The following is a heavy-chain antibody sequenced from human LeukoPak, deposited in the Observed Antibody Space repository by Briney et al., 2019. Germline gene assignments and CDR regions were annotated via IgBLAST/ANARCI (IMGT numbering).Heavy chain of an antibody. V-gene: IGHV3-73*01. Sequence: GGSLKLSCAASGLTFSGSAVHWVRQASGKGLELVGRIRTKADSYATAYAASVKGRFTISRDDSKNTAYLQMNSLKTEDTAVYYCASTVDGYTYFDYWGQGTPVTVSS. J-gene: IGHJ4*02. CDR3: ASTVDGYTYFDY. CDR2: IRTKADSYAT. D-gene: IGHD5-24*01. CDR1: GLTFSGSA.